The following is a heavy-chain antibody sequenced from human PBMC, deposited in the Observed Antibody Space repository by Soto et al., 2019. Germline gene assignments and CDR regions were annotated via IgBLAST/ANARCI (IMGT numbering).Heavy chain of an antibody. J-gene: IGHJ4*02. CDR1: GGSISSSSYY. CDR3: ASHKYDYGDYLSYFDY. D-gene: IGHD4-17*01. Sequence: SETLSLTCTVSGGSISSSSYYWGWIRQPPGKGLEWIGSIYYSGSTYYNPSLKSRVTISVDTSKNQFSLKLSSVTAADTAVYYCASHKYDYGDYLSYFDYWGQGTLVTVSS. V-gene: IGHV4-39*01. CDR2: IYYSGST.